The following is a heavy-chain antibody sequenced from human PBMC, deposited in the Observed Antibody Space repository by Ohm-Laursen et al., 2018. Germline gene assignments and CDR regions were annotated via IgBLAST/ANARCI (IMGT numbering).Heavy chain of an antibody. CDR1: GFTFSNAW. Sequence: SLRLSCTASGFTFSNAWMSWVRQAPGKGLEWVGFIRSKAYGGTTEYAASVKGRFTISRDDSKSIAYLQMNSLKTEDTAVYYCTRDCSTTSCYSDSYYYGLDVWGQGTTVNVSS. J-gene: IGHJ6*02. V-gene: IGHV3-49*04. CDR2: IRSKAYGGTT. CDR3: TRDCSTTSCYSDSYYYGLDV. D-gene: IGHD2-2*02.